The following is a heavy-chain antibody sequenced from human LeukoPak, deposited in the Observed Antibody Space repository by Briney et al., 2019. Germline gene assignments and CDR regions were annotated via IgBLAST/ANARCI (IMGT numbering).Heavy chain of an antibody. V-gene: IGHV1-46*01. D-gene: IGHD2-21*02. J-gene: IGHJ5*02. CDR1: GYTFTSYY. CDR2: INPSGGST. Sequence: ASVKVSCKASGYTFTSYYMHWVRQAPGQGLEWMGRINPSGGSTGYAQKFQGRATVTRDTSTSTVYMELSSLRSEDTAVYYCARAVTENWFDPWGQGTLVTVSS. CDR3: ARAVTENWFDP.